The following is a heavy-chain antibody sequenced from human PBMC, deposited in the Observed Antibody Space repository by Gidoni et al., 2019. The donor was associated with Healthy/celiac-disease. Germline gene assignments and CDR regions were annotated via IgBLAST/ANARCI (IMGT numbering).Heavy chain of an antibody. V-gene: IGHV4-59*01. Sequence: QVQLQESGPGLVKPSETLSLTCTVSGGSISSYYWSWIRQPPGKGLEWIGYIYYSGSTNYNPSLKSRVTISVDTSKNQFSLKLSSVTAADTAVYYCAREPSGYYYGMDVWGQGTTVTVSS. CDR2: IYYSGST. CDR3: AREPSGYYYGMDV. D-gene: IGHD3-3*01. J-gene: IGHJ6*02. CDR1: GGSISSYY.